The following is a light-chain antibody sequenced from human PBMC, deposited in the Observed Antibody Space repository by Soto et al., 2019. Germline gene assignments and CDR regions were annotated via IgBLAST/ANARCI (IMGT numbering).Light chain of an antibody. Sequence: QSVLTQPASVSGSPGQSITISCAGTSSDVGAYNYVSWYQQLPGKAPKLMIYEVSNRPSGVSNRFSVSKSGNTASLTISGLQAEDEADYYCSSYTSINTHVFGTGTKVTVL. V-gene: IGLV2-14*01. CDR3: SSYTSINTHV. CDR1: SSDVGAYNY. CDR2: EVS. J-gene: IGLJ1*01.